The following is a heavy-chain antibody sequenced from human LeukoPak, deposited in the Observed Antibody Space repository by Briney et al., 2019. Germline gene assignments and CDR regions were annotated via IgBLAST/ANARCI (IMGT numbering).Heavy chain of an antibody. Sequence: GSLRLSCAASGFTFSTYGMNWVRQAPGKGLEWVSSISRNSRYIYYADSMRGRFTISRDNAKNSLYLQMNSLKPEDTAVYYCARVAEAAAFDSWGQGTLVTVSS. J-gene: IGHJ4*02. D-gene: IGHD6-13*01. CDR3: ARVAEAAAFDS. CDR1: GFTFSTYG. CDR2: ISRNSRYI. V-gene: IGHV3-21*06.